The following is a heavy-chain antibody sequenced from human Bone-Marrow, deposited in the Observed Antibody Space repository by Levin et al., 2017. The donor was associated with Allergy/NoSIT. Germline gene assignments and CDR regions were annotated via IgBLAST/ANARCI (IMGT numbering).Heavy chain of an antibody. V-gene: IGHV4-59*01. J-gene: IGHJ5*02. CDR3: ARGQYLLPA. CDR1: GDSLTDSY. CDR2: IYYSGNT. D-gene: IGHD2-15*01. Sequence: SETLSLTCTVSGDSLTDSYWSWIRQPPGKGLEWLGYIYYSGNTNYNSSLISRLSISIDPSRNQFSLKLTSLTAADTALYFCARGQYLLPAWGQGILVTVSS.